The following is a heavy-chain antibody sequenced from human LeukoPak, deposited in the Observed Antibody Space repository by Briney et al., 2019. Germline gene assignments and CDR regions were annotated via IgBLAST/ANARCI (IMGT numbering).Heavy chain of an antibody. D-gene: IGHD3-22*01. CDR2: ISGSGSST. J-gene: IGHJ4*02. V-gene: IGHV3-23*01. CDR1: GFTFSDYA. Sequence: TGGSLRLSCAASGFTFSDYALSWVRQAPGKGLEWVSSISGSGSSTYYADSMKGRFTISRTNSKNTLYLQMNSLRAEDTGVYYCATDKGNSGYWPYYFDYWGQGTLVTVSS. CDR3: ATDKGNSGYWPYYFDY.